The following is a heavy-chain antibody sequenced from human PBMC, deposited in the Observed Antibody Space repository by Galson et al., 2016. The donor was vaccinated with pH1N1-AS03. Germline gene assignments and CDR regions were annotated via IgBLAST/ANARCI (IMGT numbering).Heavy chain of an antibody. CDR2: MYPEDSDI. V-gene: IGHV5-51*03. Sequence: QSGAEVKKPGESLRISCKVYGYNFMSYWIGRVRQMPGKGLEWLGIMYPEDSDIRYSPSLRGQVTISADKSISTAYLQWTSLEASDIAIYFCARPSPLGIPGRKGLYAFDFWGQGTKVTVSS. CDR1: GYNFMSYW. CDR3: ARPSPLGIPGRKGLYAFDF. J-gene: IGHJ3*01. D-gene: IGHD7-27*01.